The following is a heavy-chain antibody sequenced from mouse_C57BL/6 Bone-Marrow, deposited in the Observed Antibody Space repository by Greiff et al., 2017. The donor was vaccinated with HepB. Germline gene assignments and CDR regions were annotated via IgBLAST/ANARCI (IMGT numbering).Heavy chain of an antibody. CDR2: IYPGNSDT. CDR3: TEATVVGYYAMDY. Sequence: VQLQQPGAELVRPGSSVKLSCKASGYTFTSYWMHWVKQRPGQGLEWIGAIYPGNSDTSYNQKFKGKAKLTAVTSASTAYMELSSLTNEDSAVYYCTEATVVGYYAMDYWGQGTSVTVSS. J-gene: IGHJ4*01. D-gene: IGHD1-1*01. CDR1: GYTFTSYW. V-gene: IGHV1-5*01.